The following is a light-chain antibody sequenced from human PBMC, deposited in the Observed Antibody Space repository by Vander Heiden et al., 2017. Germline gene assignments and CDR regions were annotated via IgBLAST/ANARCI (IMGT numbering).Light chain of an antibody. CDR1: QSVSSN. J-gene: IGKJ2*01. V-gene: IGKV3-15*01. CDR2: GAS. CDR3: QQYDNSYT. Sequence: EIVMTQSPGTLSVSPGERATLSCRASQSVSSNLAWYQQKPGQAPRLLIYGASTRATGVPARFSGSGSGTEFTLTISSLQSEDFAVYYCQQYDNSYTFGQGTKLEIK.